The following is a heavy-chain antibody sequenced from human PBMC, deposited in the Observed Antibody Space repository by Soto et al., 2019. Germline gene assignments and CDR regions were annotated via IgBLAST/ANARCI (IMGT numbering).Heavy chain of an antibody. D-gene: IGHD2-21*02. CDR1: GGTFSSYA. V-gene: IGHV1-69*13. CDR2: IIPIFGTA. CDR3: ASKVCGGDCYPPTHYYYYGMDV. J-gene: IGHJ6*02. Sequence: SVKVSCKASGGTFSSYAISWVRQAPGQGLEWMGGIIPIFGTANYAQKFQGRVTITADEFTSTAYMELSSLRSEDTAVYYCASKVCGGDCYPPTHYYYYGMDVWGQGTTVTVSS.